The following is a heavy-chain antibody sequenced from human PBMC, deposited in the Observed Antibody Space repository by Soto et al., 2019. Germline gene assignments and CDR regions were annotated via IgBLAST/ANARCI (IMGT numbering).Heavy chain of an antibody. J-gene: IGHJ4*02. CDR2: IYYSGST. D-gene: IGHD3-22*01. V-gene: IGHV4-31*03. CDR3: ARVVGYYYDSSGYYPSPAVFDY. CDR1: GGSISSGGYY. Sequence: QVQLPESGPGLVKPSQTLSLTCTVSGGSISSGGYYWSWIRQHPGKGLEWIGYIYYSGSTYYNPSLKSRVTISVDTSKNQFSLKLSSVTAADTAVYYCARVVGYYYDSSGYYPSPAVFDYWGQGTLVTVSS.